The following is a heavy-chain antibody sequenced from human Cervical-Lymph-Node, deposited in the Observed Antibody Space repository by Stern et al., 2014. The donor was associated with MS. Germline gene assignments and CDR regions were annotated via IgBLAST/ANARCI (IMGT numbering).Heavy chain of an antibody. CDR3: ARAIHDSSGYYYFFDY. V-gene: IGHV3-13*01. CDR1: GFTFSSYD. CDR2: IGTAGDT. Sequence: EVQLVESGGGLVQPGGSLRLSCAASGFTFSSYDMHWVRQATGKGLEWVSAIGTAGDTCYPGSVKGRFTISRENAKTSLYLQMNSLRAGDAAVYYCARAIHDSSGYYYFFDYWGQGTLVTVSS. J-gene: IGHJ4*02. D-gene: IGHD3-22*01.